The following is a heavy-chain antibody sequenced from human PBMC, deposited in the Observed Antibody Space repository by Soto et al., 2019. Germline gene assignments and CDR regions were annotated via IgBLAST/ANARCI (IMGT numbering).Heavy chain of an antibody. CDR3: ARHGYSYGGGYFDY. CDR2: IYSGGSG. J-gene: IGHJ4*02. D-gene: IGHD5-18*01. CDR1: GFTVSSNY. Sequence: EVQLVESGGGLVQPGGSLRLSCAASGFTVSSNYMSWVRQAPGKGLEWVSVIYSGGSGYYADYVKGRFTISRDNSKNTLYLQMNSLRAEDTAVYYCARHGYSYGGGYFDYWGQGTLVTVSS. V-gene: IGHV3-66*04.